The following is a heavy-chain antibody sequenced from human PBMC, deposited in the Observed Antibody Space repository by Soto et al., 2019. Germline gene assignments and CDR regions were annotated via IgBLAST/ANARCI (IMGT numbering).Heavy chain of an antibody. Sequence: AASVKVSCKASGYTFTSYAMHWVRQAPGQRLEWMGWINAGNGNTKYSQKFQGRVTITRDTSASTAYMGLSSLRSEDTAVYYCARQYRIYCSSTSCKRPYYYYYYYMDVWGKGTTVTVSS. CDR3: ARQYRIYCSSTSCKRPYYYYYYYMDV. J-gene: IGHJ6*03. CDR1: GYTFTSYA. D-gene: IGHD2-2*01. V-gene: IGHV1-3*01. CDR2: INAGNGNT.